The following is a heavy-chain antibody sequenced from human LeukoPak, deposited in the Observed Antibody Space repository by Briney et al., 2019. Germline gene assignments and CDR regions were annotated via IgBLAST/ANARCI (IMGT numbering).Heavy chain of an antibody. D-gene: IGHD2-21*02. CDR1: GGSISSYY. Sequence: SETLSLTCTVSGGSISSYYWSWFRQPPGKGLEWIGHIYYSGSTNYNPSLKSRVTMSVDTSKNQISLKLSSVTAADTAVYYCARLAYCGADCYLPDYWGQGTLVTVSS. V-gene: IGHV4-59*01. CDR2: IYYSGST. J-gene: IGHJ4*02. CDR3: ARLAYCGADCYLPDY.